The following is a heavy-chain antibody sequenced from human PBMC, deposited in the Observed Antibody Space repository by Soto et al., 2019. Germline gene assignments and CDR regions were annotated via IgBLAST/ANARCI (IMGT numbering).Heavy chain of an antibody. CDR2: ISAYNGNT. CDR1: GYTFTSYG. V-gene: IGHV1-18*01. CDR3: SRGPNIVVVPAAMYQGIDY. Sequence: ASVKVSCKASGYTFTSYGISWVRQAPGQGLEWKGWISAYNGNTNYAQKLQGKVTMTTNTSTSTAYMELRNLKTDDTDVNKCSRGPNIVVVPAAMYQGIDYWGQGTLVTVSS. J-gene: IGHJ4*02. D-gene: IGHD2-2*01.